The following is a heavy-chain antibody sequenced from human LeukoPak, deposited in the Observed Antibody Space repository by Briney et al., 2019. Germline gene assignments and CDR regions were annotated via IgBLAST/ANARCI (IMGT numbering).Heavy chain of an antibody. CDR1: GGSISSGDYY. J-gene: IGHJ3*02. CDR3: ARAGATRTDDAFDI. CDR2: IYYSGST. V-gene: IGHV4-30-4*08. Sequence: PSETLSLTCTVSGGSISSGDYYWSWIRQPPGKGLEWIGYIYYSGSTYYNPSLKSRVIISVDTSKNQFSLKLSSVTAADTAVYYCARAGATRTDDAFDIWGQGTMVTVSS. D-gene: IGHD1-26*01.